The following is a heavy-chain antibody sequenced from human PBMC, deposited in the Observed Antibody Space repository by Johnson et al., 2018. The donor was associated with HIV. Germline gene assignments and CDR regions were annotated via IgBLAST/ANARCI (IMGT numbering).Heavy chain of an antibody. J-gene: IGHJ3*02. CDR2: ISYDGSNK. Sequence: VQLVESGGGVVQPGRSLRLSCAASGFTFSSYGMHWVRQAPGKGLEWVAVISYDGSNKYYADSVKGRFTISRDNAKNSLYLQMNSLTVEDTALYYCARADTAMVRGAFDIWGQGTMVTVSS. CDR3: ARADTAMVRGAFDI. V-gene: IGHV3-30*03. CDR1: GFTFSSYG. D-gene: IGHD5-18*01.